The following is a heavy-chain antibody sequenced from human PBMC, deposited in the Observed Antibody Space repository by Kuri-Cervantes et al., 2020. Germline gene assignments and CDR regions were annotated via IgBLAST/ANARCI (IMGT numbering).Heavy chain of an antibody. Sequence: GESLKISCAASGFTFSSYGMHWVRQAPGKGLEWVAVISYDGSNKYYADSVKGRFTISRDNSKNTLYLQMNSLRAGDTAVYYCARGGPYDFWGGYGENWFDPWGQGTLVTVSS. CDR3: ARGGPYDFWGGYGENWFDP. CDR2: ISYDGSNK. V-gene: IGHV3-30*03. D-gene: IGHD3-3*01. CDR1: GFTFSSYG. J-gene: IGHJ5*02.